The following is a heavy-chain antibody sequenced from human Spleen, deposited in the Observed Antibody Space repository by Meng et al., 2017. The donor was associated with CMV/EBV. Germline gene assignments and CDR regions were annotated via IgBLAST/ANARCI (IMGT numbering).Heavy chain of an antibody. V-gene: IGHV3-7*01. J-gene: IGHJ4*02. CDR1: RFTFSNYW. D-gene: IGHD3-3*01. CDR2: IKEDGREK. CDR3: ARMGLLEWLLPYYLDY. Sequence: ETLSLTCAASRFTFSNYWMSWVRQAPGKGLEWVAKIKEDGREKYYVDSVKGRFSISRDNAKNSLYLQMNSLTAEDTALYFCARMGLLEWLLPYYLDYWGQGTLVTVSS.